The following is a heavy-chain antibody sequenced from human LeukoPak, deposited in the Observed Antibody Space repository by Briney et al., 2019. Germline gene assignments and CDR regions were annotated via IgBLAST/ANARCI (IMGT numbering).Heavy chain of an antibody. J-gene: IGHJ6*02. CDR3: AREGVFYGMDV. V-gene: IGHV4-30-2*01. CDR1: GGSISSGGYS. D-gene: IGHD5/OR15-5a*01. CDR2: IYHSGST. Sequence: DPSETLSLTCAVSGGSISSGGYSWSWIRQPPGKGLEWIGYIYHSGSTYYNPSLKSRVTISVDRSKNQFSLKLSSVTAADTAVYYCAREGVFYGMDVWGQGTTVTVSS.